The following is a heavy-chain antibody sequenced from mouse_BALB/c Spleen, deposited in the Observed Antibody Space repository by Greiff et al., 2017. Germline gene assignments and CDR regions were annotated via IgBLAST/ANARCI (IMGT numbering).Heavy chain of an antibody. CDR2: ILPGSGST. Sequence: QVQLKQSGAELMKPGASVKISCKATGYTFSSYWIEWVKQRPGHGLEWIGEILPGSGSTNYNEKFKGKATFTADTSSNTAYMQLSSLTSEDSAVYYCARLGRRYYYAMDYWGQGTSVTVSS. V-gene: IGHV1-9*01. CDR3: ARLGRRYYYAMDY. CDR1: GYTFSSYW. J-gene: IGHJ4*01. D-gene: IGHD4-1*01.